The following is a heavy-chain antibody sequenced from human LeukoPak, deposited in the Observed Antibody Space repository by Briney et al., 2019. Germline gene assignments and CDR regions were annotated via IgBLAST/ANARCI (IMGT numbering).Heavy chain of an antibody. CDR2: ISSSGSTI. CDR1: GSTFSDYS. CDR3: ARSISGTDMDV. Sequence: GGSLRLSCAASGSTFSDYSMSWIRQAPGKGLEWVSYISSSGSTIYYADSVKGRFTISRDNAKNSLYLQMNSLRAEDTAVYYCARSISGTDMDVWGKGTTVTVSS. V-gene: IGHV3-11*04. D-gene: IGHD6-13*01. J-gene: IGHJ6*03.